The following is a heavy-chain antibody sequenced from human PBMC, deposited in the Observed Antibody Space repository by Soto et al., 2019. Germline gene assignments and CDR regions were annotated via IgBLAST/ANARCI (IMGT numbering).Heavy chain of an antibody. J-gene: IGHJ5*02. V-gene: IGHV2-5*02. D-gene: IGHD3-9*01. Sequence: SGPTLVNPTQTLTLTCTFSGFSLSTSGVGVGWIRQPPGKALEWLALIYWDDDKRYSPSLKSRLTITKDTSKNQAVLTMTNMDPVDTATYYCAHHYYYDILTGFMFDPWGQGTLVTVSS. CDR3: AHHYYYDILTGFMFDP. CDR2: IYWDDDK. CDR1: GFSLSTSGVG.